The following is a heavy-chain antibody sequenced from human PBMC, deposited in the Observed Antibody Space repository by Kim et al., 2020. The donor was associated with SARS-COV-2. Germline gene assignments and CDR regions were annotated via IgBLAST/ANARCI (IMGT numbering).Heavy chain of an antibody. Sequence: ASVKVSCKASGYTFTSYGISWVRQAPGQGLEWMGWISAYNGNTNYAQKLQGRVTMTTDTSTSTAYMELRSLRSDDTAVYYCARAQDQHSSGWYVDWGQGTLVTVSS. CDR2: ISAYNGNT. CDR1: GYTFTSYG. J-gene: IGHJ4*02. V-gene: IGHV1-18*04. D-gene: IGHD6-19*01. CDR3: ARAQDQHSSGWYVD.